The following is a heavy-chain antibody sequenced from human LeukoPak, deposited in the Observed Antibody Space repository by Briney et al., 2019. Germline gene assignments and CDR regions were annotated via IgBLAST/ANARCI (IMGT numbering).Heavy chain of an antibody. CDR1: GFTVSSNY. CDR3: ARGSPELSWDY. D-gene: IGHD3-10*01. J-gene: IGHJ4*02. Sequence: GGSLRLSCAASGFTVSSNYMSWVRQAPGKGLEWVSVIYSGGSTYYADSVKGRFTISRDNSKNTLYLQMSSLRAEDTAVYYCARGSPELSWDYWGQGTLVTVSS. CDR2: IYSGGST. V-gene: IGHV3-53*01.